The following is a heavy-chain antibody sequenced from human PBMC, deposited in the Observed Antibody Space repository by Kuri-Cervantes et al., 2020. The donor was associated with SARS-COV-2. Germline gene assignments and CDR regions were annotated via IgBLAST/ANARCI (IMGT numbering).Heavy chain of an antibody. J-gene: IGHJ5*02. D-gene: IGHD3-10*01. V-gene: IGHV3-48*03. CDR1: GFTFSSYE. CDR3: AKPGITMVRGVIYWFDP. Sequence: GESLKISCAASGFTFSSYEMNWVRQAPGKGLEWVSYISSSGSTIYYTDSVKGRFTISSDNAKNSLYLQMNSLRAEDTAVYYCAKPGITMVRGVIYWFDPWGQGTLVTVSS. CDR2: ISSSGSTI.